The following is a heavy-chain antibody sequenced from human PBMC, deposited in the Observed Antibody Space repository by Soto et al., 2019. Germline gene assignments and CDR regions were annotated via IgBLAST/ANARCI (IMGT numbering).Heavy chain of an antibody. V-gene: IGHV6-1*01. CDR1: GDSVPSNSAA. D-gene: IGHD5-12*01. CDR2: TYYRSKWYN. J-gene: IGHJ4*02. Sequence: SQTLSLTCAISGDSVPSNSAAWNWIRQSPSRGLEWLGRTYYRSKWYNDYAVSVKSRITINPDTSKNQFSLQLNSVTPEDTAVYYCARDRGYSGYPPSYYFDYWGQGTLVTVSS. CDR3: ARDRGYSGYPPSYYFDY.